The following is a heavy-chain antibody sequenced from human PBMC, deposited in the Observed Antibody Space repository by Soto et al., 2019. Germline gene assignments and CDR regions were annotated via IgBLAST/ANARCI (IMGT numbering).Heavy chain of an antibody. CDR3: AGWGQQNY. Sequence: EVQLVESGGGLVQPGGSLRLSCGASGFTFNKYWMNWVRQAPGKGLEWVANINPDGSGKQNVDSVKGRFTMSRDNAKNSLYLQMNSLRAEDTAVYYCAGWGQQNYWGLGTLVTVSS. J-gene: IGHJ4*02. CDR2: INPDGSGK. D-gene: IGHD3-16*01. CDR1: GFTFNKYW. V-gene: IGHV3-7*05.